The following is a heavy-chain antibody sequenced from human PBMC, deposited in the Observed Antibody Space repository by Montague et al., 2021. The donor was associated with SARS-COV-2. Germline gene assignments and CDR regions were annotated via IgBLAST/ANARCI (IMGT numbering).Heavy chain of an antibody. CDR3: ARRYDFYRAEAFDV. D-gene: IGHD3-3*01. CDR2: IYWNDDK. J-gene: IGHJ3*01. V-gene: IGHV2-5*01. CDR1: GFSLSARGVG. Sequence: PALVKPTQTLTLTCTFSGFSLSARGVGVGWIRQPPGKALECLALIYWNDDKRYQPSLKNRLTVTKDTSKNQVVLTMTNMDPVDTATYYCARRYDFYRAEAFDVWGQGTMVTVSS.